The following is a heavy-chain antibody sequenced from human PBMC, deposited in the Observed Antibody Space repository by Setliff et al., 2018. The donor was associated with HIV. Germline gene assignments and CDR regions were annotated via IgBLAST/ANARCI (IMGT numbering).Heavy chain of an antibody. D-gene: IGHD6-19*01. CDR2: INVGNGNT. J-gene: IGHJ5*02. Sequence: ASVKVSCKASGYTFTVYYMHWVRQAPGQGLEWMGWINVGNGNTKTARKFQGRVALTTDTSTSTAHMELRNLRSDDTAVYYCARDSGMAVVGTWRRLDPWGQGTLVTVSS. CDR1: GYTFTVYY. CDR3: ARDSGMAVVGTWRRLDP. V-gene: IGHV1-18*04.